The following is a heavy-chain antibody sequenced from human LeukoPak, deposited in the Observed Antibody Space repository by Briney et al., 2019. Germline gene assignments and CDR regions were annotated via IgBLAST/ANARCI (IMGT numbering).Heavy chain of an antibody. CDR1: GYTFTSYG. J-gene: IGHJ6*03. V-gene: IGHV1-18*01. CDR2: ISAYNGNT. D-gene: IGHD6-13*01. CDR3: ARIAAAGKVYYYYMDV. Sequence: GASVKVSCKASGYTFTSYGISWVRQAPGQGLEWMGWISAYNGNTNYAQKLQGRVTMTTDTSTSTAYMELRSLRSDDTAVYYCARIAAAGKVYYYYMDVWGKGTTVTVSS.